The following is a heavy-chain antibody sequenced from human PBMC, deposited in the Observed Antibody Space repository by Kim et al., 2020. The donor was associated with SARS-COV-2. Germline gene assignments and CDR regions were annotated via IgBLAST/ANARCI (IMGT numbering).Heavy chain of an antibody. Sequence: TDYAAPVKGRFTISRDDSKNTLYLQMNSLKTEDTAVYYCTTDRWRYIGDYWGQGTLVTVSS. V-gene: IGHV3-15*01. CDR3: TTDRWRYIGDY. D-gene: IGHD3-3*01. CDR2: T. J-gene: IGHJ4*02.